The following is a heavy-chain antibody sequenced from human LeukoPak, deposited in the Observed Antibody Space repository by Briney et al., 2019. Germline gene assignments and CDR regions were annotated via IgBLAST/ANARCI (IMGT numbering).Heavy chain of an antibody. J-gene: IGHJ6*02. CDR1: GFTFSDYP. V-gene: IGHV3-7*03. CDR2: IKQDGSER. CDR3: ATVVQDYDILTGSPRHHYGMDV. D-gene: IGHD3-9*01. Sequence: PGGSLRLSCVASGFTFSDYPMNWVRQAPGKGLEWVASIKQDGSERLYVDSVKGRFTISRDNAKNSLYLQMNSLRAEDTAVYYCATVVQDYDILTGSPRHHYGMDVWGQGTTVTVSS.